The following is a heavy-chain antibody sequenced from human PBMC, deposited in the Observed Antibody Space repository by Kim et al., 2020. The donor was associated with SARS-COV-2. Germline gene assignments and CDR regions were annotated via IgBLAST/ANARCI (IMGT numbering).Heavy chain of an antibody. J-gene: IGHJ6*02. D-gene: IGHD3-10*01. Sequence: GGSLRLSCAASGFTFGDYTMYWVRQPPGKGLEWVSFISWDGRSTSYADSVKGRFTISRDNSKNSLFLQMHSLRSEDTALYYCAKDSDGPGPSIQYYYYGMNVWGQGTTVTVSS. CDR2: ISWDGRST. V-gene: IGHV3-43*01. CDR3: AKDSDGPGPSIQYYYYGMNV. CDR1: GFTFGDYT.